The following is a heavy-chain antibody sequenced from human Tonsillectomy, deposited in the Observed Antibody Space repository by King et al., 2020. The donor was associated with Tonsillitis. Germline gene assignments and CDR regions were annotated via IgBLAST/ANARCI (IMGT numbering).Heavy chain of an antibody. V-gene: IGHV3-30*04. Sequence: QLVQSGGGVVQPGRSLRLSCTASGFTFSSYAMHWVRQAPGKGLEWVAVISYDGSDKYYADSVKGRFTISRDNSKNTLYLQMNSLRAEETAVYYCARDLDYYDSSGYFYYWGQGALVTVSS. D-gene: IGHD3-22*01. CDR2: ISYDGSDK. CDR3: ARDLDYYDSSGYFYY. J-gene: IGHJ4*02. CDR1: GFTFSSYA.